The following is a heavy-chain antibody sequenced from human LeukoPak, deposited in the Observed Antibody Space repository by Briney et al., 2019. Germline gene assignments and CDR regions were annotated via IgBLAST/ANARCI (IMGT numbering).Heavy chain of an antibody. CDR2: IYSDNT. CDR3: ARRAGAYSHPYDY. Sequence: PGGSLRLSCSASGFTFSTSAMTWVRQAPGKGPEWVSFIYSDNTHYSDSVKGRFTISTDNSTHTLYLQINSLRAEDTAVYYCARRAGAYSHPYDYWGQGTLVTVSS. J-gene: IGHJ4*02. V-gene: IGHV3-53*01. D-gene: IGHD4/OR15-4a*01. CDR1: GFTFSTSA.